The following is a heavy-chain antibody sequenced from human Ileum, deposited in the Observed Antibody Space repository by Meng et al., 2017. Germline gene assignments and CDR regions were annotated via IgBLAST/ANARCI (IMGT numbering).Heavy chain of an antibody. CDR3: ARHGGYSQDF. D-gene: IGHD4-23*01. Sequence: QVQMGESGPGLVRPSGTLSLTWAVSSGSISSNTYWGWVRQPPGKGLEWIGQISHSGSAYYNPSLKSRVTMSVDKSKSQFSLMLTSVTAADTAIYYCARHGGYSQDFWGQGTLVTVSS. J-gene: IGHJ4*02. CDR2: ISHSGSA. V-gene: IGHV4-4*02. CDR1: SGSISSNTY.